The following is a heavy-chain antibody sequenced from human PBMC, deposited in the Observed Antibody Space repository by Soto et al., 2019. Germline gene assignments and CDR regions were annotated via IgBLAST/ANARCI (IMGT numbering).Heavy chain of an antibody. V-gene: IGHV3-30*18. CDR1: GSIFSSYG. J-gene: IGHJ4*02. Sequence: QPGGSLRLSCAASGSIFSSYGMHWVRQAPGKGLEWVAVTSFDGRNNNYADSVRGRFTISRDNFKNTLYLQMNSLRAEDTAVYYCAKDLKPFDYWGQGT. CDR2: TSFDGRNN. CDR3: AKDLKPFDY.